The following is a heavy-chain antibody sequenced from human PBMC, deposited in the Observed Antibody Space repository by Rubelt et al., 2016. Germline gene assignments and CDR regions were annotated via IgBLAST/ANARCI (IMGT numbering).Heavy chain of an antibody. CDR3: ARQDPGLVVPAAMFDY. CDR1: GYSISSGYY. CDR2: IYYSGST. J-gene: IGHJ4*02. D-gene: IGHD2-2*01. Sequence: QVQLQESGPGLVKPSETLSLTCTVSGYSISSGYYWGWIRQPPGKGLEWIGSIYYSGSTYYNPSLKSRVTMSVDTSKNQFSLKLSSVTAADTAVYYCARQDPGLVVPAAMFDYWGQGTLVTVSS. V-gene: IGHV4-38-2*02.